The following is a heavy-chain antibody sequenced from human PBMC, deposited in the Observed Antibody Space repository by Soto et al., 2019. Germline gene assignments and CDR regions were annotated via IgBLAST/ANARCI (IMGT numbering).Heavy chain of an antibody. Sequence: GGSLRLSCAASGFTFNNYDMHWVRQAPGKGLEWVALISYDGSKKYYTDSVTGRFTITRDNSKNTIFLQMDSLRPEDTALYYCAKVGAAGISHYFDYWGQGTLVTVSS. V-gene: IGHV3-30*18. CDR3: AKVGAAGISHYFDY. J-gene: IGHJ4*02. CDR2: ISYDGSKK. CDR1: GFTFNNYD. D-gene: IGHD6-13*01.